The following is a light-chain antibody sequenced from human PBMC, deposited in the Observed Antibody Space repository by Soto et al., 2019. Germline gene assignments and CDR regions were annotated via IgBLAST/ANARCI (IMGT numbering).Light chain of an antibody. V-gene: IGKV1-33*01. CDR2: DSS. CDR3: QQFDNLPIT. J-gene: IGKJ5*01. CDR1: QDISNF. Sequence: DIQMTQSPSSLSASVGDRVTIICQASQDISNFLNWYQQKPGKAPKLLIYDSSNLETGVPSRFSGSGSGTHFSFTISSLQPEDNATYYCQQFDNLPITFGQGTRLEIK.